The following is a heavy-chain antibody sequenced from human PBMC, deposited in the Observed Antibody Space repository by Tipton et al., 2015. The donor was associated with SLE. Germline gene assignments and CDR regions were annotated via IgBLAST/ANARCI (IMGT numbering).Heavy chain of an antibody. J-gene: IGHJ2*01. CDR2: MYTNDNP. V-gene: IGHV4-4*07. CDR1: AGSISCYY. CDR3: ARAFLNPVTTVHYYFGL. D-gene: IGHD4-11*01. Sequence: TLSLTCTVSAGSISCYYLSRIRQPAGGGLEWFVRMYTNDNPNYNPSPKGRVPLPVATSKNHFSLELIAVTAAGTALYYCARAFLNPVTTVHYYFGLWGRGTLVTVSS.